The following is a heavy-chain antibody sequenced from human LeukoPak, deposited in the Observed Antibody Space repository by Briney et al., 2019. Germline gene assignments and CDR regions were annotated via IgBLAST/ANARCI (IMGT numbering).Heavy chain of an antibody. Sequence: PSETLSLTCTVSGGSISSSSYYWGWVRQPPGKGLEWLGSMYYSGRNYNNPSRKSRVTLSEKTTKNQFSLKLSSVAAADTAVYYCASGAVAATPYWGQGTLVTVSS. CDR1: GGSISSSSYY. J-gene: IGHJ4*02. CDR2: MYYSGRN. D-gene: IGHD6-13*01. V-gene: IGHV4-39*07. CDR3: ASGAVAATPY.